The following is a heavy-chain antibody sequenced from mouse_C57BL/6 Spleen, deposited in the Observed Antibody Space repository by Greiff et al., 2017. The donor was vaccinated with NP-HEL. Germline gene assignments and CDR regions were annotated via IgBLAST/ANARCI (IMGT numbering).Heavy chain of an antibody. CDR1: GFTFSDYG. Sequence: EVQGVESGGGLVKPGGSLKLSCAASGFTFSDYGMHWVRQAPEKGLEWVAYISSGSSTIYYADTVKGRFTISRDNAKNTLFLQMTSLRSEDTAMYYCARGDYYGSLYFAYWGQGTLVTVSA. J-gene: IGHJ3*01. V-gene: IGHV5-17*01. D-gene: IGHD1-1*01. CDR3: ARGDYYGSLYFAY. CDR2: ISSGSSTI.